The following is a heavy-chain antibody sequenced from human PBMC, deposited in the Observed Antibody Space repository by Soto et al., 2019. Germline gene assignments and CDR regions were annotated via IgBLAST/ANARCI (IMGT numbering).Heavy chain of an antibody. CDR1: GGSISSYY. Sequence: PSETLSLTCSIFGGSISSYYWTWVRQPPGKGLEWIGNVYYTGSTNYSPSLKSRVTISIDTSKNQFSLQLTSVTAADTAMYYCTTRPSSVGWFDPWGQGALVTVSS. CDR3: TTRPSSVGWFDP. V-gene: IGHV4-59*01. J-gene: IGHJ5*02. CDR2: VYYTGST. D-gene: IGHD6-6*01.